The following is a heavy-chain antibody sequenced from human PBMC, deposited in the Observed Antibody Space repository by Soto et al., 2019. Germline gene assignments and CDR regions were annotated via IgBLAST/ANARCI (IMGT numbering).Heavy chain of an antibody. CDR1: GYTFTSYA. V-gene: IGHV1-3*01. D-gene: IGHD3-22*01. CDR3: ARSLHDYYDSSGYYYAVGAFDI. CDR2: INAGNGNT. Sequence: QVQLVQSGAEVKKPGASVKVSCKASGYTFTSYAMHWVRQAPGQRLEWMGWINAGNGNTKYSQKFQGRVTITRDTSARTAYIELSSLRSEDTAVYYCARSLHDYYDSSGYYYAVGAFDIWGQWTMVTVSS. J-gene: IGHJ3*02.